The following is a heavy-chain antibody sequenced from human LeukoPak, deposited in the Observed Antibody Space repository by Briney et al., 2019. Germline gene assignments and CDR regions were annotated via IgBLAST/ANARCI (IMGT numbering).Heavy chain of an antibody. D-gene: IGHD6-13*01. CDR1: GFMFGDYA. Sequence: GGSLRLSCAASGFMFGDYAMHWARQAPGKGLEWVAGIHYNSGHSGYADSVKGRFTISRDNAKNSLYLQMNSLRAEDTAVYYCARVGAAAHNDYWGQGTLVTVSS. CDR2: IHYNSGHS. CDR3: ARVGAAAHNDY. J-gene: IGHJ4*02. V-gene: IGHV3-9*01.